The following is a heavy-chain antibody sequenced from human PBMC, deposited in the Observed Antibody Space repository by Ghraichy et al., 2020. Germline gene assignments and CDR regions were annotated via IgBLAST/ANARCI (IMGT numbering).Heavy chain of an antibody. CDR3: ARAPKCGNRGQLCRGSYWYFDL. Sequence: SETLSLTCTVSGGSISSYYWSWIRQPPGKGLEWIGYIYYSGSTNYNPSLKSRVTISVDTSKNQFSLKLSSVTAADTAVYYCARAPKCGNRGQLCRGSYWYFDLWGRGTLVTVSS. D-gene: IGHD2-21*01. J-gene: IGHJ2*01. V-gene: IGHV4-59*01. CDR1: GGSISSYY. CDR2: IYYSGST.